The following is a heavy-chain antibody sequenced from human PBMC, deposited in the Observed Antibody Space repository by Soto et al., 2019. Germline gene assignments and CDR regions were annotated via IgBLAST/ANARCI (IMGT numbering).Heavy chain of an antibody. CDR3: ARGKVTGNGWFDP. Sequence: QVPLVQSGAEVKKPGASVKVSCKASGYTFTSYAMHWVRQAPGQRLEWMGWINAGNGNTKYSQKFQGRVTITRDTSASTAYMELSSLRSEDTAVYYCARGKVTGNGWFDPWGQGTLVTVSS. CDR2: INAGNGNT. J-gene: IGHJ5*02. CDR1: GYTFTSYA. V-gene: IGHV1-3*01. D-gene: IGHD1-1*01.